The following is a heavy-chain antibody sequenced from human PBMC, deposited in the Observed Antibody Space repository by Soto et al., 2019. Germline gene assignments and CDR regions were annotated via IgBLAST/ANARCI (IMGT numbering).Heavy chain of an antibody. CDR3: ARDVSYSFDY. J-gene: IGHJ4*02. V-gene: IGHV3-7*01. D-gene: IGHD2-21*01. CDR2: IKEDGSEE. CDR1: GFTCSSYA. Sequence: PGGSLRLSYAAAGFTCSSYAITWVRQAPGQGLDWVAKIKEDGSEEYYVDSLKGRFTISRDNAKNTLYLQMNSLRAEDTAVYYCARDVSYSFDYWGQGTLVTVSS.